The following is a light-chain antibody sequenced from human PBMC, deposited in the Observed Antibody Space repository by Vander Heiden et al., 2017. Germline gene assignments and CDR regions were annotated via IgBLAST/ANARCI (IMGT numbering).Light chain of an antibody. CDR2: DDG. J-gene: IGLJ2*01. CDR1: NIGSKN. Sequence: SYLLTQPPSLPMAPGQPARLTREGENIGSKNVNWYQQKPPQAPVMVLYDDGDRPPGIPARFSGSNSGNTATLTISRVEDGDEADYYCQVWDSSGDHVVFGGGTRLTVL. V-gene: IGLV3-21*02. CDR3: QVWDSSGDHVV.